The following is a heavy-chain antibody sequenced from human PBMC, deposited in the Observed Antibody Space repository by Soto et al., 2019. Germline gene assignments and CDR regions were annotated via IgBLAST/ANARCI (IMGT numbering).Heavy chain of an antibody. Sequence: EVQLVESGGGLVQPGGSLRLSCAASGFTFSSYWMHWVRQAPGKGLVWVSRINSDGSSTSYADSVKGRFTISRDNAKNTMYLQMNSLRAEDTAVYFFARDTGPTERCMDVWGQGTTVTVSS. J-gene: IGHJ6*02. CDR1: GFTFSSYW. D-gene: IGHD3-10*01. CDR3: ARDTGPTERCMDV. V-gene: IGHV3-74*01. CDR2: INSDGSST.